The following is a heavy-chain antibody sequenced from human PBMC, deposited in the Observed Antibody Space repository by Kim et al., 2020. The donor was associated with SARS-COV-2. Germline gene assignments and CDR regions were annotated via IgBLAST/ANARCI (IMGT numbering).Heavy chain of an antibody. D-gene: IGHD3-22*01. V-gene: IGHV3-48*03. CDR2: IYSDGNSM. CDR1: GFMFRSYN. Sequence: GGSLRLSCAASGFMFRSYNMNWVRQAPGKGLEWVAYIYSDGNSMYYADSVNGRFTISRDNAKNSLYLQMNNLRVEDTALYYCASLYYDTSGYDCWGQGT. CDR3: ASLYYDTSGYDC. J-gene: IGHJ4*02.